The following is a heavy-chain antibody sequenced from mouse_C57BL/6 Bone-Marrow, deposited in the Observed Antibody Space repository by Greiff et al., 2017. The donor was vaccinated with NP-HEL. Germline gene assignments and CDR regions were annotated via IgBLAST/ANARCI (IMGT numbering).Heavy chain of an antibody. J-gene: IGHJ3*01. CDR3: ARKAYYYGSSYWFAY. Sequence: QVQLQQSGAELARPGASVKLSCKASGYTFTSYGISWVKQSTGQGLEWIGEIYPRSGNTYYNEKFKGKATLTADKSASTAYMELRSLTSEDSAVYFCARKAYYYGSSYWFAYWGQGTLVTVSA. D-gene: IGHD1-1*01. CDR1: GYTFTSYG. CDR2: IYPRSGNT. V-gene: IGHV1-81*01.